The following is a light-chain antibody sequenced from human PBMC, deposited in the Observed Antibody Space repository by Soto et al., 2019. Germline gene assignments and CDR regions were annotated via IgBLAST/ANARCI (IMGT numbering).Light chain of an antibody. J-gene: IGLJ2*01. CDR1: TSNIGSNF. CDR2: RND. V-gene: IGLV1-47*01. Sequence: QSVLTQPPSASGTPGQRVTISCSGDTSNIGSNFAYWYQQLPGTAPKLLIYRNDQRPSGVPDRFSGYRPGTSASLAIDGLRSEDEAEYYCAAWDDSLSGVVFGGGTKLTVL. CDR3: AAWDDSLSGVV.